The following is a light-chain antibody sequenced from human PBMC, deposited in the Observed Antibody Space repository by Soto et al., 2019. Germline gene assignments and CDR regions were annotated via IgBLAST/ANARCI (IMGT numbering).Light chain of an antibody. Sequence: IMITQSPATLSVSPGERATLSCRASQSVSNHLAWYQQKPGQTPRLLIHGASTRAAGIPARFSGSGSGTEFTLTISSLQSEDFAVYYCQHYDYWPHTFGQGTKLEI. CDR2: GAS. CDR3: QHYDYWPHT. V-gene: IGKV3-15*01. CDR1: QSVSNH. J-gene: IGKJ2*01.